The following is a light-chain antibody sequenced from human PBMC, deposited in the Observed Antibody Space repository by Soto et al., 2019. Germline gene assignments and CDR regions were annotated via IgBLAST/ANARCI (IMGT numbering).Light chain of an antibody. J-gene: IGLJ2*01. CDR3: SSYAGSTTVV. Sequence: QSALTQPASVSGSPGQSITISCTGTSTDVGSYNLVSWFQQHPGKAPKLLIYEDYKRPSGVSNRFSGSNSGTTASLTVSGLQPEDEADYFCSSYAGSTTVVFGGGTKLTVL. V-gene: IGLV2-23*01. CDR1: STDVGSYNL. CDR2: EDY.